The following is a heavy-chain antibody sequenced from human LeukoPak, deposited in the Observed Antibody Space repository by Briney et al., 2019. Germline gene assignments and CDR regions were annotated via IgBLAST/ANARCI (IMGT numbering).Heavy chain of an antibody. CDR3: ARRRYDWGGDFAN. V-gene: IGHV3-23*01. D-gene: IGHD3-16*01. Sequence: PGGSLRLSCAASGFTVSSYAMGWVRQAPGKGLEWVSAIGGGGTLYYADPVKGRFSISRDISKNTLLLQMNSLRAEDTAVYYCARRRYDWGGDFANWGQGTLVTVSS. CDR2: IGGGGTL. CDR1: GFTVSSYA. J-gene: IGHJ4*02.